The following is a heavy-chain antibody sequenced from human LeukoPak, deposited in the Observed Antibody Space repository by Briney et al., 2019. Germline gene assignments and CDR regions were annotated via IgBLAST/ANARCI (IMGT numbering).Heavy chain of an antibody. J-gene: IGHJ4*02. CDR2: IYPGDSET. CDR3: ARKSRADY. Sequence: GESLKISCKGSGYSFPTYWIGWVRQMPGKGLEWMGIIYPGDSETRYSPSFQGQVTISADKSISTAYLQWSRLKASDTAMYYCARKSRADYWGQGPLVTVSS. CDR1: GYSFPTYW. V-gene: IGHV5-51*01.